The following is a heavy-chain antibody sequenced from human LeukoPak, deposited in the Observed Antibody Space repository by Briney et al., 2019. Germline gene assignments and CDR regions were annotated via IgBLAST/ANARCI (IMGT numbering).Heavy chain of an antibody. V-gene: IGHV1-2*04. CDR1: GYTFTGYY. J-gene: IGHJ6*02. D-gene: IGHD1-26*01. Sequence: ASVKVSCKASGYTFTGYYMHWVRQAPGQGLEWMGWINPNSGGTNSGLVTMTRDTSISTAYMELSRLRSDDTAVYYCARDQGRSDAYYYGMDVWGQGTTVTVSS. CDR2: INPNSGGT. CDR3: ARDQGRSDAYYYGMDV.